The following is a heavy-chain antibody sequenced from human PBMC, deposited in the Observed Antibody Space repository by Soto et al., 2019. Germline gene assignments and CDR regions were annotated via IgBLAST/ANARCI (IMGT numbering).Heavy chain of an antibody. CDR1: GFTFSSYA. D-gene: IGHD2-2*01. Sequence: LRLSCAASGFTFSSYAMHWVRQAPGKGLEWVAVISYDGSNKYYADSVKGRFTISRDNSKNTLYLQMNSLRAEDTAVYYFARGPSSLTRFDYWGQGTLVTAPQ. V-gene: IGHV3-30-3*01. CDR2: ISYDGSNK. J-gene: IGHJ4*02. CDR3: ARGPSSLTRFDY.